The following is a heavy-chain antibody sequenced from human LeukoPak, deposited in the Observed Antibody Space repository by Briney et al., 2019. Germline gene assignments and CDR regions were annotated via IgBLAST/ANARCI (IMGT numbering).Heavy chain of an antibody. D-gene: IGHD3-3*01. CDR3: ARGLGRKYYDFWSGPTS. Sequence: GASVKVSCKASGYTFTSYDINWVRQATGQGLEWMGWMNPNSGNTGYAQKFQGRVTMTRNTSISTAYMERSSLRSEDTAVYYCARGLGRKYYDFWSGPTSWGQGTLVTVSS. CDR1: GYTFTSYD. V-gene: IGHV1-8*01. J-gene: IGHJ5*02. CDR2: MNPNSGNT.